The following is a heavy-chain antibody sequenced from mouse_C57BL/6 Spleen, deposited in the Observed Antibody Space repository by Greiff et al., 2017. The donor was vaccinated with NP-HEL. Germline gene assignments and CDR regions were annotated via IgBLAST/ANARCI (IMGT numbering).Heavy chain of an antibody. CDR3: AMGYRNYFDY. D-gene: IGHD2-14*01. Sequence: QVQLQQPGAELVRPGSSVKLSCKASGYTFTSYWMDWVKQRPGQGLEWIGNIYPSDSETHYNQKFKDKATLTVDKSSSTAYMQLISLTSEDSAVYYCAMGYRNYFDYWGQGTTLTVSS. J-gene: IGHJ2*01. V-gene: IGHV1-61*01. CDR2: IYPSDSET. CDR1: GYTFTSYW.